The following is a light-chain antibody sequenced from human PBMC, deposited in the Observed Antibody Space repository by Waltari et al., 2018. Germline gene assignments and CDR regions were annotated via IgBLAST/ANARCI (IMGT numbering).Light chain of an antibody. CDR3: QKYGNLPAT. J-gene: IGKJ1*01. V-gene: IGKV3-20*01. CDR1: QSVGRY. CDR2: DAS. Sequence: EIVLTQSPRTLSLSPGERATPSCRASQSVGRYLAWYQQKPGQAPRLLIYDASTRATGIPDRFSGSGSGTDFSLTISRLESEVFAVYYWQKYGNLPATFGQGTKVEIK.